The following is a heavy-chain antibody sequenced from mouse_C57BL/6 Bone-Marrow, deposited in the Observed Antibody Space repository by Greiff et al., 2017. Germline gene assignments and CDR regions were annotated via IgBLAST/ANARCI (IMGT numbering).Heavy chain of an antibody. CDR1: GYTFTSYW. CDR2: INPSNGGT. Sequence: QVQLQQSGTELVKPGASVKLSCKASGYTFTSYWMHWVKQRPGQGLEWIGNINPSNGGTNYNEKFKSKATLTVDKSSSTAYMQLSSLTSEDSAVYYCARSRSYYDYDKNWFAYWGQGTLVTVSA. CDR3: ARSRSYYDYDKNWFAY. J-gene: IGHJ3*01. D-gene: IGHD2-4*01. V-gene: IGHV1-53*01.